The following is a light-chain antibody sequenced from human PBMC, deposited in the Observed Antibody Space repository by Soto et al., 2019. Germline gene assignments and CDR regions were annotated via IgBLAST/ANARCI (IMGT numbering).Light chain of an antibody. CDR1: SSNIGAGYG. J-gene: IGLJ2*01. V-gene: IGLV1-40*01. CDR2: GNS. Sequence: QSVLTQPPSVSGAPGQRVTISCTGSSSNIGAGYGVHWYQQLPGTAPKLLIYGNSNQPSGVPDRFSGSKSGTSASLAITGLQAEDEADYYCQSYDSSHVVFGGGTKLTVL. CDR3: QSYDSSHVV.